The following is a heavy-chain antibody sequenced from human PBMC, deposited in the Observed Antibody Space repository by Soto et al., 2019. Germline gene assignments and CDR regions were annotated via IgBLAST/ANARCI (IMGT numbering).Heavy chain of an antibody. J-gene: IGHJ4*02. CDR1: GYTFTDYY. Sequence: QVQLVSSGAEVKKPGASVKVSCRASGYTFTDYYIHWVREAPGQGIQWVGWINPNSGATEYAQKFQGRVTMTRDPSISILYMEVTRRRSDDTALYFCARAAPLRYSGYALDHWGQGTRVTVST. V-gene: IGHV1-2*02. CDR2: INPNSGAT. CDR3: ARAAPLRYSGYALDH. D-gene: IGHD5-12*01.